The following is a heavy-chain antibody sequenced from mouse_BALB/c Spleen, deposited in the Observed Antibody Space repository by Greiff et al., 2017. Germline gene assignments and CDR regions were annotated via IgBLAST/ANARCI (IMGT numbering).Heavy chain of an antibody. Sequence: EVKLVESGGGLVQPGGSLKLSCAASGFTFSSYGMSWVRQTPDKRLELVATINSNGGSTYYPDSVKGRFTISRDNAKNTLYLQMSSLKSEDTAMYYCAREGYRYYYAMDYWGQGTSVTVSS. CDR3: AREGYRYYYAMDY. V-gene: IGHV5-6-3*01. CDR2: INSNGGST. D-gene: IGHD3-1*01. CDR1: GFTFSSYG. J-gene: IGHJ4*01.